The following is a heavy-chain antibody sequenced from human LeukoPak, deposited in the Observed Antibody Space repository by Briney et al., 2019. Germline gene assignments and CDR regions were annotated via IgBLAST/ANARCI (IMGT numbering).Heavy chain of an antibody. Sequence: ASVKVSCKASGYTFTSYGISWVRQAPGQGLEWMGWISVQNGNTNYAQKLQGRVTMTTDTSTSTAYMELRSLRSDDTAVCYCARDYDSSGYCDYWGQGTLVTVSS. CDR1: GYTFTSYG. V-gene: IGHV1-18*01. CDR3: ARDYDSSGYCDY. D-gene: IGHD3-22*01. J-gene: IGHJ4*02. CDR2: ISVQNGNT.